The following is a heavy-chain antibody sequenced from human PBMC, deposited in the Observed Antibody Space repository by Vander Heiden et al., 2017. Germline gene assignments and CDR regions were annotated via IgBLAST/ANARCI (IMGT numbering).Heavy chain of an antibody. CDR1: GFTFSSYG. CDR3: AKSFLDAFDI. V-gene: IGHV3-30*18. CDR2: ISYDGSNK. J-gene: IGHJ3*02. Sequence: QVQLVDSGGGVVHPGRSLRLSCAASGFTFSSYGMHWVRQAPGKGLEWVAVISYDGSNKYYADSVKGRFTISRDNSKNTLYLQMNSLRAEDTAVYYCAKSFLDAFDIWGQGTMVTVSS.